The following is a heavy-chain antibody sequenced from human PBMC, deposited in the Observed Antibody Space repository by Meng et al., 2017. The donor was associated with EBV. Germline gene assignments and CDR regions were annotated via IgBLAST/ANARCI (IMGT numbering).Heavy chain of an antibody. J-gene: IGHJ4*02. D-gene: IGHD2-2*01. CDR2: IRSKAKSYAT. Sequence: EGELGGAGGGLVQPGGSLNLSCAASGFTFSGSAMHWVRQASGKGLEWVGRIRSKAKSYATAYAASVKGRFTISRDDSKNTAYLQMNSLKTEDTAVYYCTRMSSPLDYWGQGTLVTVSS. V-gene: IGHV3-73*02. CDR3: TRMSSPLDY. CDR1: GFTFSGSA.